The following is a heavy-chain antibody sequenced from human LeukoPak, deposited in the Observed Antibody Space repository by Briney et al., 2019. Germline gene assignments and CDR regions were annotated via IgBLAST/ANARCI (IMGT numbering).Heavy chain of an antibody. V-gene: IGHV1-18*01. Sequence: ASVKVSCKASGYTFTSYGISWVRQAPGQGLEWMGWISAYNGNTNYAQKLQGRVTMTTDTSTSTAYVELRSLRSDDTAVYYCARDLGLLAYCGGDCYSPLDYWGQGTLVTVSS. D-gene: IGHD2-21*02. CDR1: GYTFTSYG. J-gene: IGHJ4*02. CDR2: ISAYNGNT. CDR3: ARDLGLLAYCGGDCYSPLDY.